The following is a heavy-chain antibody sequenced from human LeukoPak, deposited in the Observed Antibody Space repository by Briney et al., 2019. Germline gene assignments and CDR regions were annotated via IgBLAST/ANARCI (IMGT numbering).Heavy chain of an antibody. J-gene: IGHJ4*02. V-gene: IGHV4-4*02. CDR3: AREGGPYRPLDY. CDR1: GGSITNTNY. CDR2: VNLQGST. Sequence: PSETLSLTCGVSGGSITNTNYWTWGRQPPGKGVEWIGEVNLQGSTNYNPSLMGGVAISVDTYENKISLQLTSVTAPHTAVYYCAREGGPYRPLDYSGQGTLVTVSS.